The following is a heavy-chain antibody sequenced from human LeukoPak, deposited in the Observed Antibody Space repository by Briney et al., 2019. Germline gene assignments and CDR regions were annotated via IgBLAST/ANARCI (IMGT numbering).Heavy chain of an antibody. CDR1: GSSISSYY. J-gene: IGHJ3*02. CDR3: ARGGYDNSGSFGSFDAFDI. CDR2: IYYSGST. Sequence: SETLSLTCTVSGSSISSYYWSWIRQPPGKGLEWIGYIYYSGSTNYNPSLKSRVTISVGTSKNQFSLKLSSVTAADTAVYYCARGGYDNSGSFGSFDAFDIWGQGTMVTVSS. D-gene: IGHD3-22*01. V-gene: IGHV4-59*01.